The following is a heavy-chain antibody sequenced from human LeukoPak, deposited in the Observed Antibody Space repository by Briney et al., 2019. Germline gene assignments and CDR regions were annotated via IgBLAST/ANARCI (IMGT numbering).Heavy chain of an antibody. D-gene: IGHD3-10*01. CDR2: IYYSGST. Sequence: SETLSLTCTASGGSISSSRYYWAWIREPPGKGLEWIGRIYYSGSTYYNPSLKSRVTISVDTSKNQFSLKLSSVTAADTAVYYCARGVLLWFGEIYWFDPWGQGTLVTVSS. J-gene: IGHJ5*02. CDR3: ARGVLLWFGEIYWFDP. V-gene: IGHV4-39*01. CDR1: GGSISSSRYY.